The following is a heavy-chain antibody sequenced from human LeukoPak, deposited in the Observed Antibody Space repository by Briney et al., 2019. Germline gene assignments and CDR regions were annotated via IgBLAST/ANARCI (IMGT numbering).Heavy chain of an antibody. V-gene: IGHV3-53*01. CDR1: GFTVSSNY. CDR3: ARDSVIAAAGNGSDYYYYYGMDA. CDR2: IYSGGST. J-gene: IGHJ6*02. Sequence: PGGSLRPPCAASGFTVSSNYMSWVRQAPGKGLGWVSVIYSGGSTYYADCVKGRFTIYRDNVKNTLYLQMNSLRAEDTAVYYCARDSVIAAAGNGSDYYYYYGMDAWGQGTTVTVSS. D-gene: IGHD6-13*01.